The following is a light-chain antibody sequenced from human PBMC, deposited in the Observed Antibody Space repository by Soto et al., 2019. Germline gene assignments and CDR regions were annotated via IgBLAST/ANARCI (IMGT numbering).Light chain of an antibody. J-gene: IGLJ1*01. V-gene: IGLV1-40*01. CDR1: SSNIGAGYN. CDR3: CSYAGSHTWV. CDR2: GST. Sequence: QSVLTQPPSVSGAPGQRVTISCTGSSSNIGAGYNVHWYQQLPGTAPKLLISGSTNRPSGVPDRFSASKSGTSASLAITGLQAGDEADYYCCSYAGSHTWVFGSGTKVTVL.